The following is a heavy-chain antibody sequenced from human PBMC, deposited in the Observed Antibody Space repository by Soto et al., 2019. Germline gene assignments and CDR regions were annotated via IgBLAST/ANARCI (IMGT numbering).Heavy chain of an antibody. CDR1: GFTVSSNY. CDR2: IYSGGST. V-gene: IGHV3-66*01. Sequence: GGSLRLSCAASGFTVSSNYMSWVRQAPGKGLEWVSVIYSGGSTYYADSVKGRFTISRDNSKNTLYLQMNSLRAEDTAVYYCASCLRGDYAVIDYWGQGTLVTVSS. D-gene: IGHD4-17*01. J-gene: IGHJ4*02. CDR3: ASCLRGDYAVIDY.